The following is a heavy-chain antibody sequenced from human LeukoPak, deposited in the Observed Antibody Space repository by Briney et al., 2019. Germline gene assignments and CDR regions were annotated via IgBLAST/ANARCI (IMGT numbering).Heavy chain of an antibody. D-gene: IGHD3-22*01. CDR3: ARRDSYSSGYYYFDY. CDR2: INHGGST. J-gene: IGHJ4*02. CDR1: NGSFSGFH. Sequence: SETLSLTCAVYNGSFSGFHLSWIRQPPGKGLEWIGEINHGGSTNYNPSLKSRVTISVDTSKNQLSLKLSSVTAADTAVYYCARRDSYSSGYYYFDYWGQGTLVTVSS. V-gene: IGHV4-34*01.